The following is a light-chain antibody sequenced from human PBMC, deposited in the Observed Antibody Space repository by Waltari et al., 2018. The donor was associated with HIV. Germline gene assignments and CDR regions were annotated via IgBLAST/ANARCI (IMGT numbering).Light chain of an antibody. CDR1: QSINVW. J-gene: IGKJ3*01. Sequence: DIQMTQSPSTLSASLRDIVTITCRASQSINVWLAWYQQKPGKAPKLLMYGVSNLETGVPSRFSGSGSGTEFTLTIGSLQPDDFATYYCQQYDSYPFTFGPGTKVDIK. V-gene: IGKV1-5*03. CDR3: QQYDSYPFT. CDR2: GVS.